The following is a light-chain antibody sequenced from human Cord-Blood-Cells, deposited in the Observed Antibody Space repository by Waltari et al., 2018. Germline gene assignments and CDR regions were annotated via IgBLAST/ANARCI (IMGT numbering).Light chain of an antibody. CDR2: AAS. Sequence: DIQMTQSPSSLSASVGDRVTITCRESQSISSYLNWYQQKPGKAPKLLIYAASSLQSGVPSRFSGSGSGTDFTLTISSLQPEEFATYYCQQSYSTPYTFGQGTKLEIK. CDR1: QSISSY. CDR3: QQSYSTPYT. V-gene: IGKV1-39*01. J-gene: IGKJ2*01.